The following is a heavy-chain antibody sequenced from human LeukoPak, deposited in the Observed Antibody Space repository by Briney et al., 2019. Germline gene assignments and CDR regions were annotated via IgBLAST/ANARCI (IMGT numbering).Heavy chain of an antibody. CDR3: ARYLRQPGTFYLDH. Sequence: SETLSLTCTVSGASISSDYWTWIRQPPGMGLEWIGYIYYSRSTNYNPSLKSRVTMSVDTSRNQFSLELPSVTAADSAVYYCARYLRQPGTFYLDHWGQGTLVTVSS. V-gene: IGHV4-59*01. J-gene: IGHJ4*02. D-gene: IGHD3-16*01. CDR1: GASISSDY. CDR2: IYYSRST.